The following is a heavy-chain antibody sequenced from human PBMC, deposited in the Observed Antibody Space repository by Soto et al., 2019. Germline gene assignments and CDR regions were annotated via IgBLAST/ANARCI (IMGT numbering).Heavy chain of an antibody. Sequence: QITLKESGPTLVKPTQTLTLTCTFSGFSLSDSAVGVNWIRQPPGKPLEWLALIYWDDTKHYSSSLRNRLTITKDTSKNQVVLTMTNMDPVDTATYYCAHGSDWLSDQWGQGTLVTVSS. J-gene: IGHJ4*02. CDR2: IYWDDTK. CDR1: GFSLSDSAVG. CDR3: AHGSDWLSDQ. V-gene: IGHV2-5*02. D-gene: IGHD6-19*01.